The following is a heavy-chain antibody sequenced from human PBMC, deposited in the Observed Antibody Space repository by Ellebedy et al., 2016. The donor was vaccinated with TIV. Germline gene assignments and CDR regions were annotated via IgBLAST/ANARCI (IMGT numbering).Heavy chain of an antibody. J-gene: IGHJ2*01. CDR2: IYSSGRT. CDR3: ARKVPAPTTVPPNWYFDL. Sequence: MPSETLSLTCTVSGVSITSSTYYWGWIRQSPGKGLEWIGTIYSSGRTYYNPSLKSRVTISVDTSKNQFYLKLTSVIAADTAVYYCARKVPAPTTVPPNWYFDLWGRGTLVTVSS. CDR1: GVSITSSTYY. V-gene: IGHV4-39*01. D-gene: IGHD4-17*01.